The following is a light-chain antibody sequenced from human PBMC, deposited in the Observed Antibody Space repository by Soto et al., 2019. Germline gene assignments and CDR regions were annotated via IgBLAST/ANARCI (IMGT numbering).Light chain of an antibody. CDR1: SSDVGGYNY. J-gene: IGLJ1*01. CDR2: DVS. V-gene: IGLV2-14*01. CDR3: SSYTSSSTLLYV. Sequence: QSVLTQPASVSGSPGQSITISCTGTSSDVGGYNYVSWYQQHPGKAPKLMIYDVSNRPSGVSNRFSGSKSGNTASLTISGLQAEDEADYYCSSYTSSSTLLYVXGTGTKLTVL.